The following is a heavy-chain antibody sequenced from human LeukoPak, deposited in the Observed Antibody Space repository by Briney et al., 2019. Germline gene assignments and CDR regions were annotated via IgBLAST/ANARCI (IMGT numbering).Heavy chain of an antibody. Sequence: IPSETLSLTCAVYGGSFSAYYWNWLRQVPGKGLEWIGEITHRGSTNYTPSLKSRVTISIDTSKNQFSLSLRSVTAADTAVYYCARGPFWTIAARPLDHWGQGTLVTVSS. V-gene: IGHV4-34*01. D-gene: IGHD6-6*01. CDR1: GGSFSAYY. CDR2: ITHRGST. CDR3: ARGPFWTIAARPLDH. J-gene: IGHJ4*02.